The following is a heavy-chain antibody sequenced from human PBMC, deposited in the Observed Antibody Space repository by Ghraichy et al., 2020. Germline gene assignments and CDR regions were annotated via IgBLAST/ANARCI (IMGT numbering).Heavy chain of an antibody. V-gene: IGHV3-23*01. J-gene: IGHJ6*02. CDR2: ISVSGAST. D-gene: IGHD3-22*01. CDR1: GFTFSSYA. Sequence: GSLRLSCAASGFTFSSYAMSWVRQAPGKGLEWVSSISVSGASTYFPDSVKGRFTISRGNSKNTLYLQMNSLRAEDTAVYYCARDRYDSPRYGMDVWGQGTTVTVSS. CDR3: ARDRYDSPRYGMDV.